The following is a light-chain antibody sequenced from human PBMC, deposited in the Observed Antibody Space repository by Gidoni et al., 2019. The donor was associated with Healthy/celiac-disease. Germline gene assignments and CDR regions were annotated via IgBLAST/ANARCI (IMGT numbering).Light chain of an antibody. CDR1: QSLLHSNGYNY. Sequence: IVMTQSPLSLPVTPGAPASISCRSSQSLLHSNGYNYLDWYLQKPGQSPQLLIYLGSNRASGVPDRFSGSGSGTDFTLKISRVEAEDVGVYYCMQALQTPLFTFGPXTKVDIK. CDR2: LGS. J-gene: IGKJ3*01. V-gene: IGKV2-28*01. CDR3: MQALQTPLFT.